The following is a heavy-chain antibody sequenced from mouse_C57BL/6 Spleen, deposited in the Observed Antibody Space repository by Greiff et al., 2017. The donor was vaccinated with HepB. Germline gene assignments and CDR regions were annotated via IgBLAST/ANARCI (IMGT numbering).Heavy chain of an antibody. CDR1: GYTSTSNW. J-gene: IGHJ4*01. D-gene: IGHD2-2*01. Sequence: QEKQQQPGTELVKPGASVKLSCKAAGYTSTSNWMHWVKQRPGQGLEWIGNINPSNGGTNYNEKFKSKATLTVDKSSSTAYMQLSSLTSEDSAVYYCARDGNDPYYYAMDYWGQGTSVTVSS. V-gene: IGHV1-53*01. CDR3: ARDGNDPYYYAMDY. CDR2: INPSNGGT.